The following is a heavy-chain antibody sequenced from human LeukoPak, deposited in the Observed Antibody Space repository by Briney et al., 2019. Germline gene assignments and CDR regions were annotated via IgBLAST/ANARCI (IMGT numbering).Heavy chain of an antibody. V-gene: IGHV4-34*01. CDR3: ARAHVGSYAYYYYYGMDV. Sequence: SETLSLTCAVYGGSFSGYYWSWIRQPPKKGLEWIGEINHSGSTNYNPSLKSRVTISVDTSKNQFPLKVRSVTAADTAVYYCARAHVGSYAYYYYYGMDVWGQGTTVTVSS. J-gene: IGHJ6*02. D-gene: IGHD2-8*01. CDR1: GGSFSGYY. CDR2: INHSGST.